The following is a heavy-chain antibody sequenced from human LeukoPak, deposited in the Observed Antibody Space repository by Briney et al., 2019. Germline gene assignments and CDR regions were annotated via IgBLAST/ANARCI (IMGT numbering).Heavy chain of an antibody. CDR2: INHSGST. J-gene: IGHJ6*03. CDR3: ARDGRGLGFYYYYMDV. CDR1: GGSFSGYY. Sequence: PSETLSLTCAVYGGSFSGYYWSWIRQSPEKGLEWIGEINHSGSTNYNPSLKSRVTISVDTSKNQFSLKLSSVTAADTAVYYCARDGRGLGFYYYYMDVWGKGTTVTVSS. D-gene: IGHD2-8*01. V-gene: IGHV4-34*01.